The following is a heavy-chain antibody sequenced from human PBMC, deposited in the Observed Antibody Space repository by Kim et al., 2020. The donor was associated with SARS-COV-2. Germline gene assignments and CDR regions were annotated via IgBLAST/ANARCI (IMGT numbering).Heavy chain of an antibody. CDR3: AGDGVVVAAIDHDAFDI. D-gene: IGHD2-15*01. V-gene: IGHV3-11*06. Sequence: VKGRLTISRDNAKNSVYLQMNSLRAEDTAVYYCAGDGVVVAAIDHDAFDIWGQGTMVTVSS. J-gene: IGHJ3*02.